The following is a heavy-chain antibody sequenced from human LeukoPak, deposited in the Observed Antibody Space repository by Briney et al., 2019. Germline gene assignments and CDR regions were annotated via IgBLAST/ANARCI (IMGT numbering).Heavy chain of an antibody. CDR3: AKDGDAGTSYYFYYMDV. CDR1: GFTFSDYG. Sequence: PGGSLRLSCAASGFTFSDYGMHWVRQAPGKGLEWVAVIWRDGSNKYYADSVQGRFTISRDSSKNTLYLQMNSLRAEDTAVYYCAKDGDAGTSYYFYYMDVWGKGTTVTVSS. D-gene: IGHD7-27*01. CDR2: IWRDGSNK. J-gene: IGHJ6*03. V-gene: IGHV3-33*06.